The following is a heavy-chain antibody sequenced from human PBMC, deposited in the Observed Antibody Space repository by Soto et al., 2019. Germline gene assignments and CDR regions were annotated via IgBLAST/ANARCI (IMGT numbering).Heavy chain of an antibody. CDR1: GGSFSGYY. D-gene: IGHD2-2*01. CDR2: INHSGST. J-gene: IGHJ4*02. Sequence: SETLSLTCAVYGGSFSGYYWSWIRQPPGKGLEWIGEINHSGSTNYNPSLKSRVTISVDTSKNXFSLKLSSVTAADTAVYYCARRIVVVPAGDRFDYWGQGTLVAVSS. V-gene: IGHV4-34*01. CDR3: ARRIVVVPAGDRFDY.